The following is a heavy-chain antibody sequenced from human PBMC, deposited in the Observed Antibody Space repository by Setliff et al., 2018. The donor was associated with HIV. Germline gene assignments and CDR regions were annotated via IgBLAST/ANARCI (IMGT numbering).Heavy chain of an antibody. D-gene: IGHD2-15*01. CDR3: ARSVPRYCSGGSCYPPLFDY. Sequence: SETLSLTCTVSGGSISSSSYYWGWIRQPPGKGLEWIGSIYYSGSTYYNPSLKSRVTISVDTSKNQFSLKLSSVTAADTAVYYCARSVPRYCSGGSCYPPLFDYWGQETPVTV. CDR2: IYYSGST. V-gene: IGHV4-39*01. CDR1: GGSISSSSYY. J-gene: IGHJ4*02.